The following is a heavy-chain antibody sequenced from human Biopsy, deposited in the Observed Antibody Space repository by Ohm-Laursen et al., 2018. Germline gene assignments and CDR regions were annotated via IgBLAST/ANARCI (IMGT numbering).Heavy chain of an antibody. CDR1: GFTFSSHA. D-gene: IGHD3-22*01. V-gene: IGHV3-23*01. Sequence: SLRLSCAASGFTFSSHAMAWVRQAPGKGLEWVSGIRDSGDSAYYADSVKGRFTISRDNSRNTLYLQMNSLKAEDTAVYYCAKDRFPYTSGYSGVFEYWGQGTLVTVSS. CDR2: IRDSGDSA. CDR3: AKDRFPYTSGYSGVFEY. J-gene: IGHJ4*02.